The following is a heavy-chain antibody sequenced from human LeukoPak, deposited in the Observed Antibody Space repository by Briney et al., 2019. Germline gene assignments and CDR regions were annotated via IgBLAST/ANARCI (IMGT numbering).Heavy chain of an antibody. Sequence: SETLSLTCTVPGGSISSYYWSWIRQPPGKGLEWIGYIYYSGSTNYNPSLKSRVTISVDTSKNQFSLKLSSVTAADTAVYYCARDYYDSSGPQGDWFDPWGQGTLVTVSS. J-gene: IGHJ5*02. CDR3: ARDYYDSSGPQGDWFDP. CDR1: GGSISSYY. D-gene: IGHD3-22*01. CDR2: IYYSGST. V-gene: IGHV4-59*01.